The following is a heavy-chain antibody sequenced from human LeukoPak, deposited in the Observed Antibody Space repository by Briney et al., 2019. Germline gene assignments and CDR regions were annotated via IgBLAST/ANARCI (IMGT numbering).Heavy chain of an antibody. J-gene: IGHJ4*02. Sequence: ASVKVSCKASVGTLNSYVISWVRQAPGQGLEWRGGIIPISGTTNYAQKFQGRVTITADKSTSTAYMALSSLRSEDTAVYYCARGHGRGGYFDYWGQGTLVTVSS. V-gene: IGHV1-69*06. CDR3: ARGHGRGGYFDY. D-gene: IGHD3-10*01. CDR1: VGTLNSYV. CDR2: IIPISGTT.